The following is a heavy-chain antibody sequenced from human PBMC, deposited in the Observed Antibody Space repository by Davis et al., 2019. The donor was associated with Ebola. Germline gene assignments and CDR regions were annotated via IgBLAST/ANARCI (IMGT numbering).Heavy chain of an antibody. V-gene: IGHV4-31*03. Sequence: PSETLSLTCTVSGGSISRDGSYWTWIRQHPGKGLEWIGYIYYSGSTYYKPSLKSRVTISLDTSKNQFSLNLYSVTAADTAVYYCARDLRYDSSSYDYYFYMDVWGKGTTVTVSS. J-gene: IGHJ6*03. D-gene: IGHD3-22*01. CDR1: GGSISRDGSY. CDR2: IYYSGST. CDR3: ARDLRYDSSSYDYYFYMDV.